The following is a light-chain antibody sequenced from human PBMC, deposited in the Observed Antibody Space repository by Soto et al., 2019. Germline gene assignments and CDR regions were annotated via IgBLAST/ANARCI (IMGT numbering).Light chain of an antibody. CDR3: QSYDSSNQGV. V-gene: IGLV6-57*04. J-gene: IGLJ2*01. CDR2: ENN. CDR1: SGTIASHY. Sequence: NFMLTQPHSVSESPGKTVTISCTRSSGTIASHYVQWFQQRPGSAPTTVIYENNQRPSGVPDRFSGSIDSSSNSASLTISGLKTEDEADYYCQSYDSSNQGVFGGGTKLTVL.